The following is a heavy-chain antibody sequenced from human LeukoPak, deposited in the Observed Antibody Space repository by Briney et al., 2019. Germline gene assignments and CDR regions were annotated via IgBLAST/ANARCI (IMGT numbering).Heavy chain of an antibody. CDR3: ARDPGGYSSSWYTDNYYGMDV. CDR1: GGSFSGYY. CDR2: INHSGST. Sequence: SETLSLTCAVYGGSFSGYYWSWIRQPPGKGLEWIGEINHSGSTNYNPSLKSRVTISVDTSKNQFSLKLSSVTAADTAVYYCARDPGGYSSSWYTDNYYGMDVWGQGTTVTVSS. J-gene: IGHJ6*02. D-gene: IGHD6-13*01. V-gene: IGHV4-34*01.